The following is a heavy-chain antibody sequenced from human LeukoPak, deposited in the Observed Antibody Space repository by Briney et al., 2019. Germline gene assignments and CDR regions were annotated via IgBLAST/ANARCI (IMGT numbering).Heavy chain of an antibody. Sequence: GGSLRLSCAASEFTYGMSWVRQAPGVGLEWVSAIDGGGGRTWHADSVRGRFTISRDSSKNTLFMQMNSLRAEDTAVYYCAKDFYDSSGSRYDYWGQGTLVTVSS. D-gene: IGHD3-22*01. CDR1: EFTYG. CDR2: IDGGGGRT. J-gene: IGHJ4*02. CDR3: AKDFYDSSGSRYDY. V-gene: IGHV3-23*01.